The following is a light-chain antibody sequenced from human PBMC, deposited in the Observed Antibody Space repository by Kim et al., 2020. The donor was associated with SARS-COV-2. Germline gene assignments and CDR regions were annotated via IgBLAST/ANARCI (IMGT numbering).Light chain of an antibody. CDR3: QQSHGFPYS. CDR1: QSVSPS. V-gene: IGKV1-39*01. CDR2: AVS. J-gene: IGKJ2*03. Sequence: SASVGSRVTITCRASQSVSPSLNWYHMQPGKAPKLLIYAVSTLQSGVPSRFSGSGSGTDFTLTITSLQPEDFGIYFCQQSHGFPYSFGQGTKLEI.